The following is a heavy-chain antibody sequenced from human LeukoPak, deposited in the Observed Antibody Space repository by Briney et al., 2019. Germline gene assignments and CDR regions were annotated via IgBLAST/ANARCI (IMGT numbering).Heavy chain of an antibody. J-gene: IGHJ3*02. CDR3: ASLFLCYGCSSSSDSFNI. Sequence: HPGGSLRLSCAASGFSFSTQWMHWVRHAPGKGLVWVSRINSDGSRTTYADSVKGRFTISRDNAKNTLYLQMNSLRAEDTAVYYCASLFLCYGCSSSSDSFNIWGQGTMVTVSS. D-gene: IGHD6-6*01. CDR1: GFSFSTQW. V-gene: IGHV3-74*01. CDR2: INSDGSRT.